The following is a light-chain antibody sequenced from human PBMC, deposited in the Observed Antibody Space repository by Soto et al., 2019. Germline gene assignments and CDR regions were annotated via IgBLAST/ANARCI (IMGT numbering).Light chain of an antibody. CDR3: CSYTSISTGVL. Sequence: QSVLTQPPSASGTPGQRVTISCSGSSSNIGSNTVNWYQQLPGTAPKLLIYSNNQRPSGVPDRFSGSKSGTSASLAISGLQSEDEADYYCCSYTSISTGVLFGGGTQLTVL. CDR1: SSNIGSNT. CDR2: SNN. J-gene: IGLJ2*01. V-gene: IGLV1-44*01.